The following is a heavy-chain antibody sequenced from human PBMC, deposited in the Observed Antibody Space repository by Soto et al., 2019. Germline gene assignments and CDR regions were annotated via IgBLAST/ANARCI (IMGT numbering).Heavy chain of an antibody. CDR3: ARVGGDILTGYSIRYYYYYGMDV. J-gene: IGHJ6*02. CDR1: GGTFSSYA. V-gene: IGHV1-69*13. D-gene: IGHD3-9*01. Sequence: ASVKVSFKASGGTFSSYAISWVRQAPGQGLEWMGGIIPIFGTANYAQKFQGRVTITADESTSTAYMELSSLRSEDTAVYYCARVGGDILTGYSIRYYYYYGMDVWGQGTTVTVSS. CDR2: IIPIFGTA.